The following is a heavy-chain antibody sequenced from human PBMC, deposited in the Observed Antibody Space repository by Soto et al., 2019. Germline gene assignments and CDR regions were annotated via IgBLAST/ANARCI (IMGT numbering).Heavy chain of an antibody. CDR1: GFTFSSYA. V-gene: IGHV3-30-3*01. J-gene: IGHJ4*02. CDR3: ARTDGGRYLPPFGS. Sequence: QVQLVESGGGVVQPGRSLRLSCAASGFTFSSYAMHGVLQAPGKGLEWVAVISYDGSNKYYADSVKGRFTISRHNSKNTLYLQMNSLRAEDTAVYSCARTDGGRYLPPFGSWGQATLVTVSS. D-gene: IGHD1-26*01. CDR2: ISYDGSNK.